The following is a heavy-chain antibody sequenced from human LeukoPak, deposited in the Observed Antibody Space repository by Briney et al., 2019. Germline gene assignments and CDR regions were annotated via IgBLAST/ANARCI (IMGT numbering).Heavy chain of an antibody. D-gene: IGHD2-8*01. J-gene: IGHJ4*02. CDR1: GYSISSGYY. CDR2: IYHSGST. V-gene: IGHV4-38-2*02. CDR3: ARSDSYCYNGVCSEQVDY. Sequence: SETLSLTCTVSGYSISSGYYWGWIRQPPGKGLEWIGSIYHSGSTYYNPSLKSRVTISVDTSKNQFSLKLSSVTAADTAVYYCARSDSYCYNGVCSEQVDYWGQGTLVTVSS.